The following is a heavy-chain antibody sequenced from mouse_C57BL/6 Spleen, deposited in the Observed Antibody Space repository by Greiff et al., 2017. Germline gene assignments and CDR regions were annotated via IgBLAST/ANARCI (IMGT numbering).Heavy chain of an antibody. Sequence: QVQLQQSGAELVMPGASVKLSCKASGYTFTSYWMHWVKQRPGQGLEWIGEIDPSDSYTNYNQKFKGKSTLTVDKSSSTAYMQLSSLTSEDSAVYYCAKGGSSLMDYWGQGTSGTVSS. J-gene: IGHJ4*01. CDR3: AKGGSSLMDY. V-gene: IGHV1-69*01. CDR1: GYTFTSYW. CDR2: IDPSDSYT. D-gene: IGHD1-1*01.